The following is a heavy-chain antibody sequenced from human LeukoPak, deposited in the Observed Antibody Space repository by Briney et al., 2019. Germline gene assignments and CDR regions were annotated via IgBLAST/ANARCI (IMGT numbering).Heavy chain of an antibody. CDR3: ARGVADYGDYWFDP. Sequence: GASVKVSCKASGYTFTSYGISWVRQAPGQGLEWMGIINPSGGSTSYAQKFQGRVTMTRDTSTSTVYMELSSLRSEDTAVYYCARGVADYGDYWFDPLGPGNPGHRLL. D-gene: IGHD4-17*01. CDR1: GYTFTSYG. CDR2: INPSGGST. J-gene: IGHJ5*02. V-gene: IGHV1-46*01.